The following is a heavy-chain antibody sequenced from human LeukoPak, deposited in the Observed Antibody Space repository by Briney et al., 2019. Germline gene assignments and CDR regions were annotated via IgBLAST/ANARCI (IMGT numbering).Heavy chain of an antibody. D-gene: IGHD3-10*01. CDR1: GGSFSGYY. J-gene: IGHJ4*02. Sequence: PSETLSLTCAVDGGSFSGYYWSWIRQPPGKGLEWIGEINHSGSTNYNPSLKSRVTISVDTSKNQFSLKLSSVTAADTAVYYCARGRSGYYGSGSQIDYWGQGTLVTVSS. CDR3: ARGRSGYYGSGSQIDY. V-gene: IGHV4-34*01. CDR2: INHSGST.